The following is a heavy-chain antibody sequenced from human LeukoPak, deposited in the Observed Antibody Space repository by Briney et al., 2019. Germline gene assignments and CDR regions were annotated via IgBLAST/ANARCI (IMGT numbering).Heavy chain of an antibody. CDR1: GYSFTSYA. CDR3: ARDLSHDSSGYYYFDWFDP. Sequence: ASVKVSCKASGYSFTSYAMGWVRQAPGHGLEWMGWINTNTGNPTYAQGLTGRFVFSLDTSVSTAYLQISSLEAEDTAVYYCARDLSHDSSGYYYFDWFDPWGQGTLVTVSS. V-gene: IGHV7-4-1*02. D-gene: IGHD3-22*01. CDR2: INTNTGNP. J-gene: IGHJ5*02.